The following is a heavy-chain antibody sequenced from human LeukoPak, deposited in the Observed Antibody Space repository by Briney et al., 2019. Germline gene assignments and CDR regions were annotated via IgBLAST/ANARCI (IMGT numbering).Heavy chain of an antibody. D-gene: IGHD6-6*01. V-gene: IGHV2-70*04. J-gene: IGHJ4*02. CDR2: IDWDDDK. Sequence: ESGPVLVKPTQTLTLTCTFSGFSLSTSGMRVSWIRQPPGKALEWLARIDWDDDKFYSTSLKTRLTISKDTSQNQVVLTMTNMDPVDTATYYCARQYSSSSNFDYWGQGTLVTVSS. CDR3: ARQYSSSSNFDY. CDR1: GFSLSTSGMR.